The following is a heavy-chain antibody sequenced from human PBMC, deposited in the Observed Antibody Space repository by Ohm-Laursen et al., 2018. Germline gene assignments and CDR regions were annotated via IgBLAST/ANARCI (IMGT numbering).Heavy chain of an antibody. CDR1: GFTFSSYA. CDR2: INDSGGRT. Sequence: SLRLSCAASGFTFSSYAMSWVRQAPGKGLEWVSGINDSGGRTYYADSVEGRFTISRDKFKNTLDLQMHGLRVEDTAVYYCARDEEYRDFYYYGMDVWGQGTTVIVSS. CDR3: ARDEEYRDFYYYGMDV. J-gene: IGHJ6*02. D-gene: IGHD5-18*01. V-gene: IGHV3-23*01.